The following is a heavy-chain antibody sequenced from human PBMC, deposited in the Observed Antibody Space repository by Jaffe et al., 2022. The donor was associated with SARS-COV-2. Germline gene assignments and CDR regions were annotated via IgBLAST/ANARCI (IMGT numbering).Heavy chain of an antibody. Sequence: EVQLVESGGGLVQPGGSLRLSCAASGFTFSSYEMNWVRQAPGKGLEWVSYISSSGSTIYYADSVKGRFTISRDNAKNSLYLQMNSLRAEDTAVYYCARDNYGDYIPFDYWGQGTLVTVSS. V-gene: IGHV3-48*03. CDR3: ARDNYGDYIPFDY. CDR1: GFTFSSYE. J-gene: IGHJ4*02. CDR2: ISSSGSTI. D-gene: IGHD4-17*01.